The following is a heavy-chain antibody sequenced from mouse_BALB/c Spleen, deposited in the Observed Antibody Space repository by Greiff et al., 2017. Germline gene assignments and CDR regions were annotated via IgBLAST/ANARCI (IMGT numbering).Heavy chain of an antibody. V-gene: IGHV5-9-4*01. CDR1: GFAFSSYD. J-gene: IGHJ4*01. Sequence: EVQRVESGGGLVKPGGSLKLSCAASGFAFSSYDMSWVRQTPEKRLEWVAEISSGGSYTYYPDTVTGRFTISRDNAKNTLYLEMSSLRSEDTAMYYCAREGFYYAMDYWGQGTSVTVSS. CDR3: AREGFYYAMDY. CDR2: ISSGGSYT.